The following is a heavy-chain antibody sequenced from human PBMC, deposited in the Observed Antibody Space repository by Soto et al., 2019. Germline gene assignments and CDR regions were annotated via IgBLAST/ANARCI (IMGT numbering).Heavy chain of an antibody. CDR1: GGTFSNYA. D-gene: IGHD7-27*01. CDR2: LIPIFGTP. CDR3: ASQLTGDPYYYGMDV. J-gene: IGHJ6*02. V-gene: IGHV1-69*13. Sequence: ASVKVSCKASGGTFSNYAISWVRQAPGQGLEWMGGLIPIFGTPDYAQKFQGRVTITADGSTSTAYMELSSLRSEDTAVYYCASQLTGDPYYYGMDVWGQGTTVTVSS.